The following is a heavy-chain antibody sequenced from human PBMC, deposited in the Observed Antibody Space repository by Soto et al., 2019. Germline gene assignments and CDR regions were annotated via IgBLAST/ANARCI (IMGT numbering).Heavy chain of an antibody. Sequence: EGSLRLSCAASGFTFSSYWMHWVRQTAGKGLVWVSQINSDGSTTRYADSVKGRFTISRDNAKNTVYLQMNSLRADDTAVYYCATLNSFGSDYWGQGTLVTVSS. D-gene: IGHD5-18*01. J-gene: IGHJ4*02. CDR2: INSDGSTT. V-gene: IGHV3-74*01. CDR1: GFTFSSYW. CDR3: ATLNSFGSDY.